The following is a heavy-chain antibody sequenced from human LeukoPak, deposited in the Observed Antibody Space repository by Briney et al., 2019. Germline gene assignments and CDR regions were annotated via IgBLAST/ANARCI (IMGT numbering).Heavy chain of an antibody. D-gene: IGHD6-6*01. V-gene: IGHV4-59*08. J-gene: IGHJ4*02. CDR3: ARLPTDSSSDHY. CDR2: IYYSGTT. CDR1: GGSISGSY. Sequence: PSETLSLTCTVSGGSISGSYWSWIRQPPGKGLEWIGYIYYSGTTNYNPSLKSRVTISVDTSKNQFSLKLSSVTAADTAVYYCARLPTDSSSDHYWGKGTLVTVSS.